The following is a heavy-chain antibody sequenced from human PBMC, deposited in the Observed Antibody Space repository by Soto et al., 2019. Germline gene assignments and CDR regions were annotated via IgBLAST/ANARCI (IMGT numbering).Heavy chain of an antibody. CDR3: ARATTGGY. CDR1: GFTFSSYA. CDR2: ISYDGSNK. D-gene: IGHD1-7*01. Sequence: QVQLVESGGGVVQPGRSLRLSCAASGFTFSSYAMHWVRQAPGKGLEWVAVISYDGSNKYYADSVKGRFTISRDNSKNTLYLQMNSLRAEDTAVHYCARATTGGYWGQGTLVTVSS. J-gene: IGHJ4*02. V-gene: IGHV3-30-3*01.